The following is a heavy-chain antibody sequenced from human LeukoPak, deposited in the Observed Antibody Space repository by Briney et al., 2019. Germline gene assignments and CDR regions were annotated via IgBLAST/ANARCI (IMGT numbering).Heavy chain of an antibody. CDR2: IKQDGSEK. D-gene: IGHD3-10*01. Sequence: GGSLRLSCAASGFTFSRYWMTWVRQAPGKGLEWVANIKQDGSEKYYVDSVKGRFTISRDNAKNSLYLQMNSLRAEDTAVYYCARSNDYYGSGSYYRAEYYYYYYMDVWGKGTTVTVSS. V-gene: IGHV3-7*01. CDR3: ARSNDYYGSGSYYRAEYYYYYYMDV. CDR1: GFTFSRYW. J-gene: IGHJ6*03.